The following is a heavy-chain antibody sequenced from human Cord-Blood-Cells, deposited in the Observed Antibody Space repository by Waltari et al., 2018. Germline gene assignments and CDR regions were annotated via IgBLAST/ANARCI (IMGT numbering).Heavy chain of an antibody. CDR1: GGSFSGYY. CDR2: IHYNGST. Sequence: QVQLQQWGAGLLKPSETLALTCAVYGGSFSGYYWSWIRPPPGKWLKWIGEIHYNGSTNSNPSLKSRVTISVDTSKNQFSLKLSSVTAADTAVYCCASYYGSGSYWDYWGQGTLVTVSS. J-gene: IGHJ4*02. V-gene: IGHV4-34*01. D-gene: IGHD3-10*01. CDR3: ASYYGSGSYWDY.